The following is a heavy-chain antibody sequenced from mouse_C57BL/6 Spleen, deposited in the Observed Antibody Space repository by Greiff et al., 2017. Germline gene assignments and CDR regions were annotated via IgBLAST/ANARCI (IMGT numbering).Heavy chain of an antibody. V-gene: IGHV1-15*01. Sequence: SGAELVRPGASVTLSCKASGYTFTDYEMHWVKQTPVHGLEWIGAIDPETGGTAYNQKFKGKAILTADKSSSTAYMELRSLTSEDSAVYYCTRSWESYWYFDVWGTGTTVTVSS. CDR3: TRSWESYWYFDV. CDR1: GYTFTDYE. J-gene: IGHJ1*03. CDR2: IDPETGGT. D-gene: IGHD4-1*01.